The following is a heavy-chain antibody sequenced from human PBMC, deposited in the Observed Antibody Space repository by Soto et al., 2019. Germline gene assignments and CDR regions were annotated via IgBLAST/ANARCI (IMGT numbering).Heavy chain of an antibody. J-gene: IGHJ6*02. CDR1: GFTFSSYG. D-gene: IGHD5-18*01. V-gene: IGHV3-30*18. CDR2: ISYDGSNK. Sequence: PGGSLRLSCAASGFTFSSYGMHWVRQAPGKGLEWVAVISYDGSNKYYADSVKGRFTISRDNSKNTLYLQMNSLRAEDTAVYYCAKVGYSYASIQYYYGMDVWGQGTTVTVSS. CDR3: AKVGYSYASIQYYYGMDV.